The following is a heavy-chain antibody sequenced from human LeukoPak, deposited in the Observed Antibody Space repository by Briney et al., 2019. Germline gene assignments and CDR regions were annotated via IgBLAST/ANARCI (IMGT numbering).Heavy chain of an antibody. V-gene: IGHV1-8*01. CDR1: GYTFTSDD. J-gene: IGHJ5*02. D-gene: IGHD2-2*01. CDR3: AIGLGYCSSTSCYVWFDP. Sequence: ASVKVSCKASGYTFTSDDINWVRQATGQGLEWMGWMNPNSGNTGYAQKFQGRVTMTRNTSISTAYMELSSLRSEDTAVYYCAIGLGYCSSTSCYVWFDPWGQGTLVTDSS. CDR2: MNPNSGNT.